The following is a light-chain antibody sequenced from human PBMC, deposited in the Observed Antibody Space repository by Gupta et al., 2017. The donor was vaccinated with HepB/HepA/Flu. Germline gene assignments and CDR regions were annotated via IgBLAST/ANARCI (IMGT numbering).Light chain of an antibody. Sequence: SFSVSPGGTVTITCGLSSGSVSTSYYPSWYQQTPGQAPRTLIYSTNTRSSGVPDRFSGSILGNKAALTITGAQADEESDYYCVLYMGSGIWVFGGGTKLTVL. CDR3: VLYMGSGIWV. V-gene: IGLV8-61*01. CDR1: SGSVSTSYY. CDR2: STN. J-gene: IGLJ3*02.